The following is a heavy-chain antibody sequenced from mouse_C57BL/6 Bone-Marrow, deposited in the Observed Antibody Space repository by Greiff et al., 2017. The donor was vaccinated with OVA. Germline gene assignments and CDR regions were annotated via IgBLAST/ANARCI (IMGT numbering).Heavy chain of an antibody. D-gene: IGHD2-3*01. J-gene: IGHJ3*01. Sequence: QVHVKQPGAELVKPGASVKLSCKASGYTFTSYWMQWVKQRPGQGLEWIGEIDPSDSYTNYNQKFKGKATLTVDTSSSTAYMQLSSLTSEDSAVDYCARSDGYHWFAYWGQGTLVTVSA. CDR2: IDPSDSYT. CDR3: ARSDGYHWFAY. V-gene: IGHV1-50*01. CDR1: GYTFTSYW.